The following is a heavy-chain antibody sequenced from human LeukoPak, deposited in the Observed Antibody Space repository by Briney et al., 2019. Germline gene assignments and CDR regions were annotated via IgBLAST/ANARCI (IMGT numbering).Heavy chain of an antibody. CDR2: IGTAGDT. CDR1: GFTFSSYD. V-gene: IGHV3-13*01. Sequence: GGSLRLSCAASGFTFSSYDMHWVRQATGKGLEWVSAIGTAGDTYYPGSVKGRFTISRENAKNSLYLQMNSLRAEDTAVYYCARDQGSGSWAFDYWGQGTLVTVSS. D-gene: IGHD3-10*01. J-gene: IGHJ4*02. CDR3: ARDQGSGSWAFDY.